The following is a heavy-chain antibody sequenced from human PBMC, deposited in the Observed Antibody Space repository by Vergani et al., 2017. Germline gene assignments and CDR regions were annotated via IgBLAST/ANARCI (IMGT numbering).Heavy chain of an antibody. D-gene: IGHD3-22*01. CDR2: IHPADSDT. CDR3: ARLYGRDSSGSKYFDY. Sequence: EVQLVQSGAEVKKPGESLKISCQISGYSFTNYWIGWVRPMPGKGLEWRGIIHPADSDTRYSPSFQGQVTISVDKSISTAYLQRSSLRASDSAMYYCARLYGRDSSGSKYFDYWGQGTLVTVSS. CDR1: GYSFTNYW. V-gene: IGHV5-51*01. J-gene: IGHJ4*02.